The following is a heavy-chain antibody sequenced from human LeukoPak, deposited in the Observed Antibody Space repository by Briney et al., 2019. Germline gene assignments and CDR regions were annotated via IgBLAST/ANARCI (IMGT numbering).Heavy chain of an antibody. CDR3: ARDMVEATTRGIDY. CDR1: GFTFSSYS. D-gene: IGHD5-12*01. CDR2: ISGSRSYI. Sequence: GGSLRLSCAASGFTFSSYSMNWVRQAPGKGLEWVSSISGSRSYIYYADSVKGRFTISRDNAQNSLYLQMNSLRAEDTAVYYCARDMVEATTRGIDYWGQGTLVTVSS. V-gene: IGHV3-21*01. J-gene: IGHJ4*02.